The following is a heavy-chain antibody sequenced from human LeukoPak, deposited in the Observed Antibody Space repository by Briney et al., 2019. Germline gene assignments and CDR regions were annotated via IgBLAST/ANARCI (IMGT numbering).Heavy chain of an antibody. CDR2: INSDGSIT. J-gene: IGHJ4*02. V-gene: IGHV3-74*01. CDR3: AKERTQTTSFDY. CDR1: GFTFSRNW. Sequence: GGSLRLSCAASGFTFSRNWMHWVRQAPGKGLVWVSRINSDGSITNYADSVKGRFTISRDNSKNTLYLQMNRLRAEDTAVYYCAKERTQTTSFDYWGQGTLVTVSS. D-gene: IGHD2/OR15-2a*01.